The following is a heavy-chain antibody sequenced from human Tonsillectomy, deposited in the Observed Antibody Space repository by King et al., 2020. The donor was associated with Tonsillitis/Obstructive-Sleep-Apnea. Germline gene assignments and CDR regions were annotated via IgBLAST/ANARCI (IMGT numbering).Heavy chain of an antibody. J-gene: IGHJ4*02. D-gene: IGHD3-10*01. CDR2: IFHSGNT. CDR1: GGSINNYNW. CDR3: ARGTYYGSATYLSPFDY. Sequence: PLQESGPGLVKPSGTLSLICAVSGGSINNYNWWTWVRQPPGKGLEWIGEIFHSGNTNYSPSLKSRVTISIDKSNNLFSLNLRSVTAADTAVYYCARGTYYGSATYLSPFDYWGQGTLVTVSS. V-gene: IGHV4-4*02.